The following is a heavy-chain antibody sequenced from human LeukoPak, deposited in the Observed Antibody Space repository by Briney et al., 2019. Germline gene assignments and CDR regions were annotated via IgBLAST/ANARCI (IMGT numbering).Heavy chain of an antibody. CDR2: IKQDGSEK. CDR3: ATDRGWRTSGYYLYYFEY. Sequence: GGSLRLSCAASGFTFSSYWMSWVRQAPGKGLEWVANIKQDGSEKYYVDSVRGRFTISRDNTKNLLDLQMSSLRAEDTAVYYCATDRGWRTSGYYLYYFEYWGQGTLVTFSS. CDR1: GFTFSSYW. J-gene: IGHJ4*02. V-gene: IGHV3-7*01. D-gene: IGHD3-3*01.